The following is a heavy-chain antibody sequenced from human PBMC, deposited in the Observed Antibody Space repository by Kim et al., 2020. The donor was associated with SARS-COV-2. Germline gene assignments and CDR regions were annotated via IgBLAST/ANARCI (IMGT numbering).Heavy chain of an antibody. V-gene: IGHV3-66*01. CDR3: ASRNGGYYFGLDV. J-gene: IGHJ6*02. Sequence: GGSLRLSCAASGISVSSNFMAWVRQAPGKGLEWASIINGGGTTYYADSAKGRFTISRDSARNTLYLQMSSLRAEDTAVYYCASRNGGYYFGLDVCGQGTT. D-gene: IGHD3-16*01. CDR1: GISVSSNF. CDR2: INGGGTT.